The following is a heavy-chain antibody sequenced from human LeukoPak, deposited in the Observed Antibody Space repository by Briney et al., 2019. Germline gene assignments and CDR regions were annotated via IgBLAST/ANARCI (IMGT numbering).Heavy chain of an antibody. V-gene: IGHV4-61*01. J-gene: IGHJ6*02. Sequence: SETLSLTCTVSGGSFSSGSYYWSWIRQPPGKGLEWVGYIYYSGSTNYNPSLKSRVTISVDTSKNQFSLKLSSVTAADTAVYYCARASQWLVREYYYYGMDVWGQGTTVTVSS. CDR3: ARASQWLVREYYYYGMDV. CDR2: IYYSGST. D-gene: IGHD6-19*01. CDR1: GGSFSSGSYY.